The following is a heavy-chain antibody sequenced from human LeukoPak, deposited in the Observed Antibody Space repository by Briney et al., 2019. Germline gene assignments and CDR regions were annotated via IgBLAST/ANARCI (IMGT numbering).Heavy chain of an antibody. CDR3: ARGAVLRFLEWLRAPSWFDP. CDR2: INHSGST. CDR1: GGSFSGYY. D-gene: IGHD3-3*01. V-gene: IGHV4-34*01. J-gene: IGHJ5*02. Sequence: RPSETLSLTCAVYGGSFSGYYWSWIRQPPGKGLEWIGEINHSGSTNYNLSLKSRVTISVDTSKNQFSLKLSSVTAADTAVYYCARGAVLRFLEWLRAPSWFDPWGQGTLVTVSS.